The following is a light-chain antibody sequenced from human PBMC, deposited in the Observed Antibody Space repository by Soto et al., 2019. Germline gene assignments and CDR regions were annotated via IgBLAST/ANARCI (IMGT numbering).Light chain of an antibody. Sequence: QSALIQPRSVSGSPGQSVTISCTGTSSDVGGYNYVSWYQQYPGKAPKLIIYDVSKRPSGVPDRFSGSKSGNTASLTISGLQAEDEADYYCCSYAGSYNLWGFGGGTKLTVL. V-gene: IGLV2-11*01. CDR2: DVS. CDR3: CSYAGSYNLWG. CDR1: SSDVGGYNY. J-gene: IGLJ3*02.